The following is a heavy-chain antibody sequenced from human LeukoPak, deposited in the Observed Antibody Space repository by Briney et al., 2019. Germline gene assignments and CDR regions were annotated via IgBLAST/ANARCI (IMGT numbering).Heavy chain of an antibody. J-gene: IGHJ4*02. CDR3: ARDSRGAGPNFDY. CDR1: GGSISSYW. Sequence: SETLSLTCTGSGGSISSYWWAWIRQPPGKGLEWIGYIYYSGTTNYNPSLESRVTISVDTSRNQFSLKLNSVTAADTAVYYCARDSRGAGPNFDYWGQGALVTVSS. V-gene: IGHV4-59*01. CDR2: IYYSGTT. D-gene: IGHD6-19*01.